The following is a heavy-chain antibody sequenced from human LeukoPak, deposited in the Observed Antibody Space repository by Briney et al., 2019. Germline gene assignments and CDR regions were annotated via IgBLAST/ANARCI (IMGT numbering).Heavy chain of an antibody. V-gene: IGHV4-61*02. CDR2: IYTSGST. D-gene: IGHD1/OR15-1a*01. CDR1: GGSISSGSYY. J-gene: IGHJ4*02. Sequence: SETPSLTCTVSGGSISSGSYYWSWLRQPAGKGLEWIGRIYTSGSTNYNPSLKSRVTISVDTSKNQFSLKLSSVTAADTAVYYCARGNWNISSPFDYWGQGTLVTVSS. CDR3: ARGNWNISSPFDY.